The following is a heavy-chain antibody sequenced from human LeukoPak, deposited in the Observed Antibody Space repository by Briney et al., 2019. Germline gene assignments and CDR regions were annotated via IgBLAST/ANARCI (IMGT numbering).Heavy chain of an antibody. CDR3: ASGSPPDY. CDR1: GFTFSTYA. Sequence: GGSLRLSCAASGFTFSTYAMSWVRQAPGKGLEWVSVIYSGGSTYYADSVKGRFTISRHNSKNTLYLQMNSLRAEDTAVYYCASGSPPDYWGQGTLVTVSS. D-gene: IGHD3-10*01. J-gene: IGHJ4*02. V-gene: IGHV3-53*04. CDR2: IYSGGST.